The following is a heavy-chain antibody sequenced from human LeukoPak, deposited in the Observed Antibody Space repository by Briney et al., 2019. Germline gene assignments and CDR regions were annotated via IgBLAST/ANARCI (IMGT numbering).Heavy chain of an antibody. J-gene: IGHJ4*02. CDR2: IIPIFGTA. D-gene: IGHD3-22*01. CDR3: ASDSSGYYYGVY. V-gene: IGHV1-69*13. CDR1: GGTFSSYA. Sequence: SVKVSCKAPGGTFSSYAISWVRQAPGQGLEWMGGIIPIFGTANYAQKFQGRVTITADESTSTAYMELSSLRSEDTAVYYCASDSSGYYYGVYWGQGTLVTVSS.